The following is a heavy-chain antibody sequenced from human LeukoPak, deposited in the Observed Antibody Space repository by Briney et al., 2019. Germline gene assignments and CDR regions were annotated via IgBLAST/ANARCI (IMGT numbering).Heavy chain of an antibody. CDR2: ISWSSGTI. D-gene: IGHD6-13*01. CDR1: GFTFDDYA. V-gene: IGHV3-9*01. Sequence: GGSLRLSCAASGFTFDDYAMHWVRQAPGKGLEWVSGISWSSGTIGYAVSVKGRFTISRDNAKNSLYLQMNSLRAEDTALYYCAKDFAAGTSYYFDSWGQGTLVTVSS. CDR3: AKDFAAGTSYYFDS. J-gene: IGHJ4*02.